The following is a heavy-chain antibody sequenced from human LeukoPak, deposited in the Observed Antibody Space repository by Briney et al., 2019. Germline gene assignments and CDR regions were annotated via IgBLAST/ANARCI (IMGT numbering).Heavy chain of an antibody. D-gene: IGHD3-10*01. Sequence: SETLSLTCAVYGGSFSGYYWSWIRQPPGKGLEWIGEINHSGSTNYNPSLKSRVTISVDTSKNQFSLKLSSVTAADTAVYYCARGLKGRITMVRGGKRYMDVWGKGTTVTISS. CDR3: ARGLKGRITMVRGGKRYMDV. CDR2: INHSGST. V-gene: IGHV4-34*01. CDR1: GGSFSGYY. J-gene: IGHJ6*03.